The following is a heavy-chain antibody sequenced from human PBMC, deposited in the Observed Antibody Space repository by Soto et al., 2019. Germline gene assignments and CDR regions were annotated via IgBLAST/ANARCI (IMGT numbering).Heavy chain of an antibody. V-gene: IGHV1-46*01. J-gene: IGHJ6*02. CDR1: GYTFTSCY. D-gene: IGHD3-22*01. CDR2: INPSGGST. Sequence: ASVKVSCKASGYTFTSCYMHWVRQAPGQGLEWMGIINPSGGSTSYAQKFQGRVTMTRDTSTSTVYMELSSLRSEDTAVYYCARDRANYYYDSSGYYYYYYGMDVWGQGTTVTVYS. CDR3: ARDRANYYYDSSGYYYYYYGMDV.